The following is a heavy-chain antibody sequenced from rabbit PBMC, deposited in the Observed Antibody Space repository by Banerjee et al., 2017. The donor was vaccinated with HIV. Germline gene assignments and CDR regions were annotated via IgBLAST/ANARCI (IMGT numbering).Heavy chain of an antibody. CDR2: IYTGSSGST. J-gene: IGHJ4*01. V-gene: IGHV1S45*01. CDR3: ARDLAGVTGWNFNL. CDR1: GFDFSSSYY. D-gene: IGHD4-1*01. Sequence: QEQLVESGGGLVQPEGSLTLTCKASGFDFSSSYYMCWVRQAPGKGLEWIACIYTGSSGSTYYASWAKGRFTISKTSSTTVTLQMTSLTAADTATYFCARDLAGVTGWNFNLWGPGTLVTVS.